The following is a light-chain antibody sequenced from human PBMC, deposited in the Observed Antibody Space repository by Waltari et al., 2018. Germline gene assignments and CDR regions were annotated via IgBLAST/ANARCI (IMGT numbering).Light chain of an antibody. CDR3: QSHDSSVV. CDR2: EDN. CDR1: SGSIASNY. V-gene: IGLV6-57*03. Sequence: NFMLTQPHSVSESPGKTVTISCTRSSGSIASNYVQWFQQRPGSAPTTVIYEDNQRPSVVPDRFSGSIDSSSNSASLIISGLKTEDEADYYCQSHDSSVVFGGGTKLTVL. J-gene: IGLJ2*01.